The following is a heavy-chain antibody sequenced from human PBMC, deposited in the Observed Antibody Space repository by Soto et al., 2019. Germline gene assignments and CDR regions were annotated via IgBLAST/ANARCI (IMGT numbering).Heavy chain of an antibody. Sequence: SVRVSCKASGGTFSSYAISWVRQAPGQGLEWMGGIIPIFGTANYAQKFQGRVTITADESTSTAYMELSSLRSEDTAVYYCARDVYSYGPALYYYYYYGMDVWGQGTTVTVSS. J-gene: IGHJ6*02. CDR3: ARDVYSYGPALYYYYYYGMDV. D-gene: IGHD5-18*01. V-gene: IGHV1-69*13. CDR1: GGTFSSYA. CDR2: IIPIFGTA.